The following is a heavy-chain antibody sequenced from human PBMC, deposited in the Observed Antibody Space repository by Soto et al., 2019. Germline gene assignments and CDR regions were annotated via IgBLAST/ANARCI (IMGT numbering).Heavy chain of an antibody. CDR2: IKQDGSEK. D-gene: IGHD3-3*01. CDR3: ARDQDDSSDAFDI. Sequence: GWSVRLACAASGISCGNEGMTWGRQAPGKGLEWVANIKQDGSEKYYVDSVKGRFTISRDNAKNSLYLQMNSLRAEDTAVYYCARDQDDSSDAFDIWGQGT. J-gene: IGHJ3*02. V-gene: IGHV3-7*01. CDR1: GISCGNEG.